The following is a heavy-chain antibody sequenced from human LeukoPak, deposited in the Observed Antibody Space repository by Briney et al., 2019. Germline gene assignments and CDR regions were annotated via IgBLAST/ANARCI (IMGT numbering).Heavy chain of an antibody. CDR2: IWDDGSNK. Sequence: PTGRSLRLSCAPSGLNFNDNDMDWVPHAPRKGPQWGAVIWDDGSNKYYAESVKGRFTISRDISKNMLYLQMNSLRVEDTAAYYCAKERGGQDWDFDLWGRGTLVTVSS. V-gene: IGHV3-33*06. CDR3: AKERGGQDWDFDL. D-gene: IGHD3-10*01. J-gene: IGHJ2*01. CDR1: GLNFNDND.